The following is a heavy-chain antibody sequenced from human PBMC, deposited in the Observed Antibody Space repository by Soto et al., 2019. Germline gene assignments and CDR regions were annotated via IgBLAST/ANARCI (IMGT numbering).Heavy chain of an antibody. CDR1: GGSISSYY. CDR2: IYTSGST. Sequence: ASETLSLTCTVSGGSISSYYWSWIRQPAGKGLEWIGRIYTSGSTNYNPSLKSRVTISVDRSKNHFFLNLTSVTAADTAVYYCATYRKFFQIWGQGTKVTVSS. V-gene: IGHV4-4*07. CDR3: ATYRKFFQI. J-gene: IGHJ3*02.